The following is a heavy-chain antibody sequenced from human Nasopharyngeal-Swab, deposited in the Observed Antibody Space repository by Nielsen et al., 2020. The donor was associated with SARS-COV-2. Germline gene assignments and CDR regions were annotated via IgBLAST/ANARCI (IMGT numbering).Heavy chain of an antibody. V-gene: IGHV3-64D*06. CDR1: GFTFSSYA. Sequence: GESLKISCSASGFTFSSYAMHWVRQAPGKGLEYVSAISSNGGSTYYAGSVKGRFTISRDNSKNTLYLQMSSLRAEDTAVYYCVKLYSSSWYQGYYYYGMDVWGQGTTVTVSS. CDR2: ISSNGGST. J-gene: IGHJ6*02. CDR3: VKLYSSSWYQGYYYYGMDV. D-gene: IGHD6-13*01.